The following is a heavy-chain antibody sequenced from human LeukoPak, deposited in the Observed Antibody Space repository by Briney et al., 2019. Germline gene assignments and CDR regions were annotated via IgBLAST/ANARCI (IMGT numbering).Heavy chain of an antibody. V-gene: IGHV5-51*01. CDR1: GYSFANYW. CDR2: IYPGDSET. Sequence: GESLKISSKASGYSFANYWIGGGRQMPGKGLEWMGTIYPGDSETRNSPSFQGRITNSADTSISTAYLQWSSLKASDAAIHYCARVGLESYGNSGYYYLDHWGQGALVTVSS. CDR3: ARVGLESYGNSGYYYLDH. J-gene: IGHJ4*02. D-gene: IGHD3-22*01.